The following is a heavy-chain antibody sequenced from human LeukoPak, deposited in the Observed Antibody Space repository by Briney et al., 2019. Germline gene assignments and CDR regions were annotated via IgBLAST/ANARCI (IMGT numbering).Heavy chain of an antibody. D-gene: IGHD1-14*01. CDR3: ASRRQTNPIDY. CDR1: GGSISSSSYY. CDR2: IYYSGST. J-gene: IGHJ4*02. V-gene: IGHV4-39*07. Sequence: KPSETLSLTCTVPGGSISSSSYYWGWIRQPPGKGLEWIGSIYYSGSTYYNPSLKSRVTISADTSKNQFSLKLSSVTAADTAVYYCASRRQTNPIDYWGQGTLVTVSS.